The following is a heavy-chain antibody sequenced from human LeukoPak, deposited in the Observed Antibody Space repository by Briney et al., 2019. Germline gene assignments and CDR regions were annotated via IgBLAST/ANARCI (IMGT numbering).Heavy chain of an antibody. CDR3: ARGRTQLYYYYGMDV. J-gene: IGHJ6*02. CDR2: INHSGST. Sequence: PSETLSLTCAVYGGSFSGYYWSWIRQPPGKGLEWIGEINHSGSTNYNPSLKSRVTISVDTSKNQFSLKLSSVTAADTAVYYCARGRTQLYYYYGMDVWGQGTTVTVSS. CDR1: GGSFSGYY. V-gene: IGHV4-34*01. D-gene: IGHD5-18*01.